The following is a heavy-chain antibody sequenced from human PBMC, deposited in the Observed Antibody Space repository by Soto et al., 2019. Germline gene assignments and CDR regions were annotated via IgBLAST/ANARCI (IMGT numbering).Heavy chain of an antibody. Sequence: ASVKVSCKASGGTFSSYTISWVRQAPGQGLEWMGRIIPILGIANYAQKFQGRVTITADKSTSTAYMELSSLRSEDTAVYYCARDLDCSSTSCLSYWGQGTLVTVSS. CDR1: GGTFSSYT. V-gene: IGHV1-69*04. CDR2: IIPILGIA. D-gene: IGHD2-2*01. J-gene: IGHJ4*02. CDR3: ARDLDCSSTSCLSY.